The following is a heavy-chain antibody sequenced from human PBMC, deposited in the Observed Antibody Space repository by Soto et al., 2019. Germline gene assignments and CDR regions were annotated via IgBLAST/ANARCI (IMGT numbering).Heavy chain of an antibody. Sequence: QVQLQQWGAGLLKPSETLSLTCAVYGGSFSGYYWSWIRQPPGKGLEWIGEINHSGSTNYNPSLNSRVTISVDTSKNPFSLKLSSVTAADTAVYYCARGLGITMIVVADDAFDIWGQGTMFTVSS. D-gene: IGHD3-22*01. CDR1: GGSFSGYY. CDR2: INHSGST. CDR3: ARGLGITMIVVADDAFDI. V-gene: IGHV4-34*01. J-gene: IGHJ3*02.